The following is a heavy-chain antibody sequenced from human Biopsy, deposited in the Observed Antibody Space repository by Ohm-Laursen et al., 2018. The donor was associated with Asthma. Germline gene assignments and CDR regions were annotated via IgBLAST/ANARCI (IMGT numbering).Heavy chain of an antibody. CDR3: ARTFHFWSPYHAEHYQL. CDR2: ISFDGSNE. Sequence: SLRLSCAASGFSFSNFGMHWVRQAPGKGLEWVAVISFDGSNEDYADSVKGRFTISRDNSKNTLFLEMNSLRPEDTAVYYCARTFHFWSPYHAEHYQLWGQGTLVTVSS. D-gene: IGHD3-3*02. J-gene: IGHJ1*01. CDR1: GFSFSNFG. V-gene: IGHV3-30*03.